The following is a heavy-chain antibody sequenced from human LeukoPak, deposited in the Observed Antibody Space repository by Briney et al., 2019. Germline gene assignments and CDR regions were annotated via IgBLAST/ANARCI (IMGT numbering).Heavy chain of an antibody. CDR1: GFTFSSYG. V-gene: IGHV3-30*03. Sequence: GGSLRLSCAASGFTFSSYGMHWVRQAPGKGLEWVAVISYDGSNKYYADSVKGRFTISRDNSKNTLYLQMNSLRAEDTAVYYCASSVVVPAAIDAFDIWGQGTMVIVS. CDR3: ASSVVVPAAIDAFDI. J-gene: IGHJ3*02. CDR2: ISYDGSNK. D-gene: IGHD2-2*01.